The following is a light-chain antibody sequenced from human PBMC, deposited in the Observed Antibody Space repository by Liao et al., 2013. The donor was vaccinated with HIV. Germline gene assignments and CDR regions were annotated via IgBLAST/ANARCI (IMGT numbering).Light chain of an antibody. CDR3: QSADSSGTYVL. CDR1: NIGRKG. CDR2: KDT. V-gene: IGLV3-25*03. J-gene: IGLJ2*01. Sequence: SYVLTQPSSVSVAPGKTAKMTCGGDNIGRKGVHWYQQKPGQAPVVVIYKDTERPSGIPERFSGSSSGTRVTLTISGVQAEDEADYYCQSADSSGTYVLFGGGTKLTVL.